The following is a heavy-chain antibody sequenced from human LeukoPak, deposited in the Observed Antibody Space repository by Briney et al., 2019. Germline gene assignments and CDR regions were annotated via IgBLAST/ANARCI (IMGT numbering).Heavy chain of an antibody. V-gene: IGHV3-48*01. CDR3: ARHYSNYRDYFDY. Sequence: GGSLRLSCAASGFTFSSYSMNWVRQAPGKGLEWVSYISSSSSTIYYADSVKGRFTISRDNAKNSLYLQMNSLRAEDTAVYYCARHYSNYRDYFDYWGQGTLVTVSS. CDR1: GFTFSSYS. J-gene: IGHJ4*02. CDR2: ISSSSSTI. D-gene: IGHD4-11*01.